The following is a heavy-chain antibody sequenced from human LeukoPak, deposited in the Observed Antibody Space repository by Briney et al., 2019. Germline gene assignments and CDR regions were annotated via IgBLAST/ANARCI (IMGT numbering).Heavy chain of an antibody. D-gene: IGHD5-18*01. V-gene: IGHV4-59*08. CDR2: IYYSGST. CDR3: ARHDGAMGHGMDV. J-gene: IGHJ6*02. CDR1: GGSISSYY. Sequence: SETLSLTCTVSGGSISSYYWSWIRQPPGKGLEWIGYIYYSGSTNYNPSLKSRVTISVDTSKNQFFLKLSSVTAADTAVYYCARHDGAMGHGMDVWGQGTTVTVSS.